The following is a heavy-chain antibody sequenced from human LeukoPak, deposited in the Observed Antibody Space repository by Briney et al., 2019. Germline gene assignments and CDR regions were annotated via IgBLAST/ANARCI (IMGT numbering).Heavy chain of an antibody. CDR1: GYTFTGYY. CDR2: INPNSGGT. Sequence: ASVKVSCKASGYTFTGYYMHWVRQAPGQGLEWMGWINPNSGGTNYAQKFQGWVTMTRDTSISTAYMELSRLRSDDTAVYYCARSSANDPQITMVRGVIITNWFDPWGQGTLVTVSS. D-gene: IGHD3-10*01. J-gene: IGHJ5*02. CDR3: ARSSANDPQITMVRGVIITNWFDP. V-gene: IGHV1-2*04.